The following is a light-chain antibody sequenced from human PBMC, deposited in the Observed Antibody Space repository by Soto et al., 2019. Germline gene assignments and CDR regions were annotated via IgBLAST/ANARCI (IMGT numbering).Light chain of an antibody. CDR1: QSLLHSNGYNY. J-gene: IGKJ2*01. CDR2: LGS. Sequence: DLVMTQSPLSLPVTPGEPASISCRSSQSLLHSNGYNYLDWYLQKPGQSPQLLIYLGSNRASGVPDRFSVSGSGTDFTLKISRAEAEDVGVYYCMQALQTPTFGQGTKLEIK. V-gene: IGKV2-28*01. CDR3: MQALQTPT.